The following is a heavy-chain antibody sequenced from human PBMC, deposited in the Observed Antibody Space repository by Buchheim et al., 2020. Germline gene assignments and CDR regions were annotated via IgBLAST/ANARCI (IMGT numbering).Heavy chain of an antibody. CDR1: GFTFSSYS. V-gene: IGHV3-21*01. Sequence: EVHLVESGGGLVKPGGSLRLSCAASGFTFSSYSMNWVRQAPGKGLEWVSSISSSSSYIYYADSVKGRFTISRDNAKNSLYLQMNSLRAEDTAVYYCAREISKDYSTSSGWFGPWGQGTL. CDR3: AREISKDYSTSSGWFGP. D-gene: IGHD6-6*01. J-gene: IGHJ5*02. CDR2: ISSSSSYI.